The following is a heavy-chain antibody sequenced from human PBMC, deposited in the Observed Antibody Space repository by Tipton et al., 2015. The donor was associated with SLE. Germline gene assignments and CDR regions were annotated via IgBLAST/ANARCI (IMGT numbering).Heavy chain of an antibody. D-gene: IGHD3-3*01. Sequence: TLSLTCTVSGVSISSGSYFWSWIRQHPGKGLEWIGFIYNSGRSSYNPSTYYNPSLKSRVTISVDTSKNQFSLNLNSVTVADTAVYYCARLTTTFGVTYWGQGTLVTVSS. V-gene: IGHV4-31*03. J-gene: IGHJ4*02. CDR1: GVSISSGSYF. CDR2: IYNSGRSSYNPST. CDR3: ARLTTTFGVTY.